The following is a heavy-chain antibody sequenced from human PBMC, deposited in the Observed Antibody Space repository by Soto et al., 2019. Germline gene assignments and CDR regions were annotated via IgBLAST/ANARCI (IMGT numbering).Heavy chain of an antibody. Sequence: EVQLVESGGGLVQPGGSLRLSCGASGFTFRSYWLNWVRQVPGKGLEWVANINQDGSETNYVDSVKGRFTISRDNAKNSLYLQMSALRAADTALYYCAIDGRTSCYSYDYHGMDLWGQCTTVTVSS. V-gene: IGHV3-7*05. D-gene: IGHD5-18*01. CDR3: AIDGRTSCYSYDYHGMDL. CDR2: INQDGSET. CDR1: GFTFRSYW. J-gene: IGHJ6*02.